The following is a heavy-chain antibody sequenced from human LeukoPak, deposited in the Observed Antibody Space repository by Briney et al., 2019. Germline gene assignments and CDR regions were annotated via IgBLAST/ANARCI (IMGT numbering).Heavy chain of an antibody. V-gene: IGHV4-30-4*07. J-gene: IGHJ4*02. Sequence: SETLSLTCAVSGGSITSGGYSWSWIRQTPGKGLEWIAYIHDSGSTYYNPSLKSRVTISVDTSKNQFSLKLTSVTATDTAVYYCARGGLSTVTTEPFDYWAQGTLVTVSS. CDR2: IHDSGST. D-gene: IGHD4-11*01. CDR3: ARGGLSTVTTEPFDY. CDR1: GGSITSGGYS.